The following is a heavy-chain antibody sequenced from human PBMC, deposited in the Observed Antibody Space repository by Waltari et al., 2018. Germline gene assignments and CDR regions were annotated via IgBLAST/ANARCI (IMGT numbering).Heavy chain of an antibody. CDR3: ARVLTYPTYYGMDV. V-gene: IGHV3-48*03. Sequence: EVQLVESGGGLVQPGGSLRLSCTASGFTFSSYEMNWVRQAPGKGLEWVSYISSSGSTIDYADSVKGRFTISRDNAKNSLYLQMNSLRAEDTAVYYCARVLTYPTYYGMDVWGQGTTVTVSS. J-gene: IGHJ6*02. CDR1: GFTFSSYE. CDR2: ISSSGSTI. D-gene: IGHD1-26*01.